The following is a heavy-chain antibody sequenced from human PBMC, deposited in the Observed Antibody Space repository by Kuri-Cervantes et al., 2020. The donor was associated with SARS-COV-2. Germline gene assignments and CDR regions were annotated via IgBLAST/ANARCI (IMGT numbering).Heavy chain of an antibody. CDR3: ARVAGEGPIYCYYMDV. J-gene: IGHJ6*03. CDR2: ISGSGSYI. D-gene: IGHD1-26*01. Sequence: GGSLRLSCVPSGFTFKTYTMTWVRQAPGKALEWVSSISGSGSYIYYADSVKGRFTISRDDAKNSLYLQMNSLRGEDTAVYYCARVAGEGPIYCYYMDVWGKGTTVTVSS. CDR1: GFTFKTYT. V-gene: IGHV3-21*01.